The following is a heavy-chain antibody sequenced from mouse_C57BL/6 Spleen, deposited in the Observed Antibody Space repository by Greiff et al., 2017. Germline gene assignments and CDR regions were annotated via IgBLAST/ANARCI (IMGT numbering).Heavy chain of an antibody. Sequence: VQLQQSGAELVRPGASVTLSCKASGYTFTDYEMHWVKQTPVHGLEWIGAIDPETGGTAYNQKFKGKAILTTDKSSSTAYMELRSLTSEDSAVYYCTRRAHDYGRQAWFAYWGQGTLVTVSA. D-gene: IGHD1-1*01. CDR2: IDPETGGT. V-gene: IGHV1-15*01. CDR3: TRRAHDYGRQAWFAY. CDR1: GYTFTDYE. J-gene: IGHJ3*01.